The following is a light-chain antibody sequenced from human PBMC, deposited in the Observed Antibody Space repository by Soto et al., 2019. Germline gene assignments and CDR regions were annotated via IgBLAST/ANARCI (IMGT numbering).Light chain of an antibody. CDR2: KAS. Sequence: DIQMTQSPSTLSASVGDRVTITCRASESISSWLAWYQQKPGKAPKVLIYKASSLESGVPSRFSGRGSGTEFTLTISSLQPDDFATYYCQQYYSYPVTFGQGTKLEIK. J-gene: IGKJ2*01. CDR1: ESISSW. CDR3: QQYYSYPVT. V-gene: IGKV1-5*03.